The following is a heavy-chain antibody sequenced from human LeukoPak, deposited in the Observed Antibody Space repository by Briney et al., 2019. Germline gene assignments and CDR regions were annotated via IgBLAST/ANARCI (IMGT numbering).Heavy chain of an antibody. J-gene: IGHJ3*02. D-gene: IGHD3-22*01. Sequence: ASVKVSCKAPGYTLTAYYLHWVRQAPGQGLEWMGRINPNSGGTTYAQKFQGRVTMTRDTSIGTAYMELSSLRSDDTAVYYCARPYYESSGLYVDAFDIWGQGTMVTVSS. CDR1: GYTLTAYY. CDR2: INPNSGGT. CDR3: ARPYYESSGLYVDAFDI. V-gene: IGHV1-2*06.